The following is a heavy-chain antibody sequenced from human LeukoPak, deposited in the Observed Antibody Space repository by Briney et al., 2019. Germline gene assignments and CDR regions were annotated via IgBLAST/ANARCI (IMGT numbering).Heavy chain of an antibody. CDR1: GYTLTELS. J-gene: IGHJ4*02. CDR2: FDPEDGET. Sequence: ASVKVSCKVSGYTLTELSMHWVRQAPGKGLEWMGGFDPEDGETIYAQKFQGRVTITEDTSTDTAYMELSSLRSEDTAVYYCATGYLNGFDYWGQGTLVTVSS. V-gene: IGHV1-24*01. CDR3: ATGYLNGFDY. D-gene: IGHD1-1*01.